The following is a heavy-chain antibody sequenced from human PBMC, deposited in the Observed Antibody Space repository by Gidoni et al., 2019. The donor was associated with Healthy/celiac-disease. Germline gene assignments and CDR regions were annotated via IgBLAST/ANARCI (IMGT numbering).Heavy chain of an antibody. D-gene: IGHD6-13*01. J-gene: IGHJ4*02. Sequence: QVQLQQWGAGLLKPSETLSLTCAVYGGSFSGYYWSWIRQPPGKGLEWIGEINHSGSTNYNPSLKSRVTISVDTSKNQFSLKLSSVTAADTAVYYCARGFGYSSRVIPLRGDDYWGQGTLVTVSS. CDR3: ARGFGYSSRVIPLRGDDY. V-gene: IGHV4-34*01. CDR2: INHSGST. CDR1: GGSFSGYY.